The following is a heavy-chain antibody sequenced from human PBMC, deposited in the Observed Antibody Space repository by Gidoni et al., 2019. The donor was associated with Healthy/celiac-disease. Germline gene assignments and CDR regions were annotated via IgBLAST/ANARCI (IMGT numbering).Heavy chain of an antibody. CDR1: GFTFSSYA. J-gene: IGHJ4*02. CDR3: AKAQSEWELLGEFDY. V-gene: IGHV3-23*01. CDR2: ISGSGGST. Sequence: EVQLLESGGGLVQPGGSLRLSCASSGFTFSSYAMSWVRQAPGKGLEWVSAISGSGGSTYYADSVKGRFTISRDNSKNTLYLQMNSLRAEDTAVYYCAKAQSEWELLGEFDYWGQGTLVTVSS. D-gene: IGHD1-26*01.